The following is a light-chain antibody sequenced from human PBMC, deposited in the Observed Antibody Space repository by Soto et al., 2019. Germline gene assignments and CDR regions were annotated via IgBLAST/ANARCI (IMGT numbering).Light chain of an antibody. J-gene: IGLJ1*01. CDR1: SSDLGSYDL. CDR2: EVT. Sequence: QSVLTQPVSVSGSPGQSITISCTGTSSDLGSYDLVSWYQQHPGKAPKPMVYEVTKRPSGDSNRFSGSKSGNTASLTISGLQAEDEADYSCSSYAGSGTFYVFGSGTKVTVL. V-gene: IGLV2-23*02. CDR3: SSYAGSGTFYV.